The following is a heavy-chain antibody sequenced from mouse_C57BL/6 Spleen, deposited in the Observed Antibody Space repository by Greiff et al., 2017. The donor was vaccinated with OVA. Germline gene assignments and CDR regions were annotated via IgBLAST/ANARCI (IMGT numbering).Heavy chain of an antibody. V-gene: IGHV3-6*01. Sequence: VQLQQSGPGLVKPSQSLSLTCSVTGYSITSGYYWNWIRQFPGNKLEWMGYISYDGSNNYNPSLKNRISITRDTSKNQFFLKLNSVTTEDTATYYCARSGLLWYWGQGTTLTVSS. CDR2: ISYDGSN. CDR3: ARSGLLWY. D-gene: IGHD2-1*01. CDR1: GYSITSGYY. J-gene: IGHJ2*01.